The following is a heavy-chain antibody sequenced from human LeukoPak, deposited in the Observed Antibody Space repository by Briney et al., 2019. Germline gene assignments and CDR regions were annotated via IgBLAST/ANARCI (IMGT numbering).Heavy chain of an antibody. D-gene: IGHD3-22*01. V-gene: IGHV4-39*07. J-gene: IGHJ3*02. CDR3: ARDLAPLYDSNPAGAFDI. Sequence: SETLSLTCTVSGVSISSSNSYWGWIRQPPGKGLEWIGSIYYSGNTYYNASLKSQVTISVDTSKNQFSLKLSSVTAADTAVYYCARDLAPLYDSNPAGAFDIWGQRTMVTVSS. CDR1: GVSISSSNSY. CDR2: IYYSGNT.